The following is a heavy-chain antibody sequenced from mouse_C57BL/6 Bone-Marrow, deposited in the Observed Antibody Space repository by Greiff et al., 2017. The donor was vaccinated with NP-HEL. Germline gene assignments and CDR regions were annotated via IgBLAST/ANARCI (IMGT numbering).Heavy chain of an antibody. V-gene: IGHV8-8*01. CDR3: ARIERGRPYAMEY. CDR2: IWWDDDK. CDR1: GFSLRTFGMG. Sequence: QVTLKVSGPGLLQPSQTLSLTCSFSGFSLRTFGMGVGWIRQPSGKGRGWLAHIWWDDDKYYNPALKSRLTISKATSKNQVFLKSANVDTADTATYYCARIERGRPYAMEYWGQGTSVTVSS. D-gene: IGHD1-1*01. J-gene: IGHJ4*01.